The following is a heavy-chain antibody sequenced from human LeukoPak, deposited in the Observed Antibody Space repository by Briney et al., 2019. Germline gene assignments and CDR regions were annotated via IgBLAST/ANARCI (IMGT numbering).Heavy chain of an antibody. V-gene: IGHV4-34*01. CDR3: ARAGRGIVVVPAARAYYYYMDV. D-gene: IGHD2-2*01. J-gene: IGHJ6*03. CDR2: INHSGST. CDR1: GGSFSGYY. Sequence: SETLSLTCAVYGGSFSGYYWSWIRQPPGKGLEWIGEINHSGSTNYNPSLKSRVTISVDTSKNQFSLKLSSVTAADTAVYYCARAGRGIVVVPAARAYYYYMDVWGKGTTVTVSS.